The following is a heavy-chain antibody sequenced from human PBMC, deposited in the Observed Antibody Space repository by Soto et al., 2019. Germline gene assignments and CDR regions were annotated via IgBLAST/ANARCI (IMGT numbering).Heavy chain of an antibody. J-gene: IGHJ3*02. Sequence: SETLSLTCTVSGASISSSYLSWIRQSPGEGLEWIVYVYYSGSTNYNPSLKSRVTISVDTSKNQFSLKLSSVTSADTAVYYCARGYYDSSGQSNTFDIWGQGTMVTVSS. D-gene: IGHD3-22*01. V-gene: IGHV4-59*01. CDR2: VYYSGST. CDR3: ARGYYDSSGQSNTFDI. CDR1: GASISSSY.